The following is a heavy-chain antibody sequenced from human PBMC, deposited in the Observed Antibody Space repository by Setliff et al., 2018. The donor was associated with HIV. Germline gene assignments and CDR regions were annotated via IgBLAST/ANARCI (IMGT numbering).Heavy chain of an antibody. J-gene: IGHJ4*02. CDR2: ISYGGST. CDR3: ARLKLSGVIDY. Sequence: SETLSLTCTVSGGSISSSSYYWGWIRQPPGKGLEWIGSISYGGSTHYNPSLKSRVTISVDTSKNHFSLKLSSATAADTAVYYCARLKLSGVIDYWGQGTLVTVSS. D-gene: IGHD2-8*01. CDR1: GGSISSSSYY. V-gene: IGHV4-39*07.